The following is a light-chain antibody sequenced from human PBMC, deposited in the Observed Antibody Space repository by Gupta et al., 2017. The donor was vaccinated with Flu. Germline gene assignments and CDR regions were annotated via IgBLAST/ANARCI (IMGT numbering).Light chain of an antibody. J-gene: IGLJ1*01. CDR2: EVN. Sequence: QSALTQPPSASGSPGQSVAISCTGTSNDVGAYNYVSWYQQHPGKAPKLMIYEVNKRPSGVPDRLSGSKSGNTASLTVSGLQAEDEADYFCASYAGSTNFYVFGTGTKVTVL. V-gene: IGLV2-8*01. CDR3: ASYAGSTNFYV. CDR1: SNDVGAYNY.